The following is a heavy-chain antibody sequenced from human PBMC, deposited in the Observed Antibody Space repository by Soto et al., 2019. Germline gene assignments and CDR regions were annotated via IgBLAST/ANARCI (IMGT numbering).Heavy chain of an antibody. D-gene: IGHD3-3*01. J-gene: IGHJ6*02. V-gene: IGHV1-69*01. Sequence: QVQLVQSGAEVKKPGSSVKVSCKASGGTFSSYAISWVRQAPGQGLEWMGGIIPIFGTANYAQKFQGRVTITADESTSTAYMDLSSLRSEDTAVYYCARDGARITIFGVVIESAYYYYGMDVWGQGTTVTVSS. CDR3: ARDGARITIFGVVIESAYYYYGMDV. CDR1: GGTFSSYA. CDR2: IIPIFGTA.